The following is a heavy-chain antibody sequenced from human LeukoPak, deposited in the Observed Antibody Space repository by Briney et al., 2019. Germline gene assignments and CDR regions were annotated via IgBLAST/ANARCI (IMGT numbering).Heavy chain of an antibody. CDR1: DGSFSGYY. CDR3: ARGLKGPPSIAAAAGWFDP. D-gene: IGHD6-13*01. Sequence: SETLSLTCAVYDGSFSGYYWSWIRQPPGKGLEWIGEINHSGSTNYNPSLKSRVTISVDTSKNQFSLKLSSVTAADTAVYYCARGLKGPPSIAAAAGWFDPWGQGTLVTVSS. J-gene: IGHJ5*02. V-gene: IGHV4-34*01. CDR2: INHSGST.